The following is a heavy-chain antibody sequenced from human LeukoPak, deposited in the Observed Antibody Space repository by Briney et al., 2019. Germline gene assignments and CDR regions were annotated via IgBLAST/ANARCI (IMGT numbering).Heavy chain of an antibody. Sequence: SETLSLTCTVSGGSISSYYWSWIRQPPGKGLEWIGYIYYSGSTHYNPSLKSRVTISVDTSKNQFSLKLSSVTAADTAVYYCARVTIAAAGTFWFDPWGQGTLVTVSS. CDR3: ARVTIAAAGTFWFDP. V-gene: IGHV4-59*01. D-gene: IGHD6-13*01. J-gene: IGHJ5*02. CDR1: GGSISSYY. CDR2: IYYSGST.